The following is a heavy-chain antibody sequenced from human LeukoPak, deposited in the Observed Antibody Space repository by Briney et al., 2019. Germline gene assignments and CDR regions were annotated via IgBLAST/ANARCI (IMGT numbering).Heavy chain of an antibody. CDR2: IRSKAYGGTT. CDR3: TRESIAAALDY. D-gene: IGHD6-25*01. V-gene: IGHV3-49*04. J-gene: IGHJ4*02. CDR1: GFTFSSYS. Sequence: GRSLRLSCAASGFTFSSYSMNWVRQAPGKGLEWVGFIRSKAYGGTTEYAASVKGRFTISRDDSKSIAYLQMNSLKTEDTAVYYCTRESIAAALDYWGQGTLVTVSS.